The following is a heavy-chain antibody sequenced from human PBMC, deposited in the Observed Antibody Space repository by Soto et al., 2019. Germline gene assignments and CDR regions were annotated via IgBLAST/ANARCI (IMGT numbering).Heavy chain of an antibody. V-gene: IGHV1-69*06. D-gene: IGHD6-19*01. CDR3: ARSETAGHRGFDI. Sequence: QVQLVQSGAEMREPGSSVKVSCKASGGTFSSSAINWLRQAPGQGPEWMGGIIPTSGTANYIEKFRGRVTITTDTSTSTAYMEVSSLTSEATAMYFCARSETAGHRGFDIWGQGTMVTVSS. J-gene: IGHJ3*02. CDR2: IIPTSGTA. CDR1: GGTFSSSA.